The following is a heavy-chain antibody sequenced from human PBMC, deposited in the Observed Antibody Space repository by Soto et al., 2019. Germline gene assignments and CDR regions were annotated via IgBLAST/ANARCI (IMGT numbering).Heavy chain of an antibody. CDR2: IYYSGST. V-gene: IGHV4-59*01. CDR3: ARSDYGGNLDFDY. J-gene: IGHJ4*02. Sequence: SETLSLTCTVSGGSISSYYWSWIRQPPGKGLEWIGYIYYSGSTNYNPSLKSRVTISVDTSKNQSSLPMSSVTAADTAVYYCARSDYGGNLDFDYWGQGTMVTVS. D-gene: IGHD4-17*01. CDR1: GGSISSYY.